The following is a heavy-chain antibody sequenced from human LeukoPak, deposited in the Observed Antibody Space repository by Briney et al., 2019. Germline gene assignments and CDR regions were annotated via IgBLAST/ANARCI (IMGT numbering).Heavy chain of an antibody. CDR1: GFTLSSYD. J-gene: IGHJ4*02. V-gene: IGHV3-23*01. Sequence: PGGSLTLSCTVSGFTLSSYDMSGVRHAPGEAREWVTSISGSGGSTYYADSVKGRFNISRDNSKNTLYLQMYSLRAEDTAVYYCANLAGVSYVWIDYWGQGTLVTVSS. CDR3: ANLAGVSYVWIDY. CDR2: ISGSGGST. D-gene: IGHD3-16*01.